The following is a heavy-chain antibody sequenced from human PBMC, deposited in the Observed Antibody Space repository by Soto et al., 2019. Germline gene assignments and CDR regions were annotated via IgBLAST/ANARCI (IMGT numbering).Heavy chain of an antibody. J-gene: IGHJ5*02. CDR2: ISAYNGNT. CDR1: GYTFTSYG. D-gene: IGHD4-4*01. CDR3: ARDSGVYSNPKWFDP. Sequence: ASVKVSCKASGYTFTSYGTSWVRQAPGQGLEWMGWISAYNGNTNYAQKLQGRVTMTTDTSTSTAYMELRSLRSDDTAVYYCARDSGVYSNPKWFDPWGQGTLVTVSS. V-gene: IGHV1-18*01.